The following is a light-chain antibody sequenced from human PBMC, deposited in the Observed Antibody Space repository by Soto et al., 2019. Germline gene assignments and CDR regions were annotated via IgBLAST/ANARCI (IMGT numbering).Light chain of an antibody. Sequence: DIQMTQSPSTLSGSVGDRFTITCRASQTISSWLAWYQQKPGKAPKLLIYKASTLKSGVPSRFSGSGSGTEFTLTISSLQPDDFATYYCQQYNNYSRTFGQGTKVDIK. CDR2: KAS. CDR1: QTISSW. J-gene: IGKJ1*01. V-gene: IGKV1-5*03. CDR3: QQYNNYSRT.